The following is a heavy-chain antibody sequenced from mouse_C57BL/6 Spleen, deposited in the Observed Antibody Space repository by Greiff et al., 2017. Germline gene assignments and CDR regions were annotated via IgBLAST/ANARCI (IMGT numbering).Heavy chain of an antibody. V-gene: IGHV5-9-1*02. CDR2: ISSGGDYI. CDR3: TRKFWGYGSSPYWYFDV. J-gene: IGHJ1*03. D-gene: IGHD1-1*01. Sequence: EVQLVESGEGLVKPGGSLKLSCAASGFTFSSYAMSWVRQTPEKRLEWVAYISSGGDYIYYADTVKGRFTISRANARNTLYLQMSSLKSEETAMYYCTRKFWGYGSSPYWYFDVWGTGTTVTVSS. CDR1: GFTFSSYA.